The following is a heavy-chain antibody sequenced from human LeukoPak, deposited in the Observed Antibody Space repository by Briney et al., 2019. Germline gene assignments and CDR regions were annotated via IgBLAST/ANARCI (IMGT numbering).Heavy chain of an antibody. J-gene: IGHJ4*02. CDR3: AKAFYGSAYLLGY. CDR2: ISYDGSNK. V-gene: IGHV3-30*18. Sequence: PGGSLRLSCAASGFTFSTYGMHWVRQAPGKGLEWVALISYDGSNKYYADSVKGRFTISRDNSKNTLYLQMNGLRAEDTAVYYCAKAFYGSAYLLGYWGQGTLVTVSS. D-gene: IGHD3-10*01. CDR1: GFTFSTYG.